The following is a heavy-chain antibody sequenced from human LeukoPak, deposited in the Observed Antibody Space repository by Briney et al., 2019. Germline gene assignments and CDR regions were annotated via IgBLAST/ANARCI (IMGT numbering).Heavy chain of an antibody. D-gene: IGHD6-13*01. CDR3: AKDTRYSSSWYQYFQH. CDR1: GFTFSSYG. Sequence: PGRSLRLSCAASGFTFSSYGMHWVRQAPGKGLEWVAVISYDGSNKYYADSVKGRFTISRDNSKNTLYLQMNSLRAEDTAVYYCAKDTRYSSSWYQYFQHWGQGTLVTVSS. CDR2: ISYDGSNK. V-gene: IGHV3-30*18. J-gene: IGHJ1*01.